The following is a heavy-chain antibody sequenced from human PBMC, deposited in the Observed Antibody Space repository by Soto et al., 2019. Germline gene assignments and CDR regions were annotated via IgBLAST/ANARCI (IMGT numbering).Heavy chain of an antibody. CDR2: ISSSSSTI. D-gene: IGHD6-13*01. J-gene: IGHJ5*02. CDR3: ARHPERIAQIGWFDP. Sequence: PGGSLRLSCAASGFTFSSYSMNWVLQAPGKGLEWVSYISSSSSTIYYADSVKGRFTISRDNAKNSLYLQMNSLRAEDTAVYYCARHPERIAQIGWFDPWGQGTLVTLSS. CDR1: GFTFSSYS. V-gene: IGHV3-48*01.